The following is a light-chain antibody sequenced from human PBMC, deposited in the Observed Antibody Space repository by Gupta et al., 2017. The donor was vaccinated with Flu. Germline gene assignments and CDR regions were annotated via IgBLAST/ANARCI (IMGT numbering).Light chain of an antibody. CDR3: QQSYSTPYT. CDR2: DAS. J-gene: IGKJ2*01. V-gene: IGKV1-39*01. Sequence: DIQMTQSPSSLSASVGDRVTITCRASHYISSYLNWYQHKPGKAPKLLIYDASSLQSGVPSRFSGSRSGTDFTLTISSLQTEDFATYYCQQSYSTPYTFGQGTKLEI. CDR1: HYISSY.